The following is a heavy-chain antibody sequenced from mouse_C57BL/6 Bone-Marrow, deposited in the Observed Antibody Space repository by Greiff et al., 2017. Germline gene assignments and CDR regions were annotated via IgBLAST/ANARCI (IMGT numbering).Heavy chain of an antibody. CDR1: GYTFTSYW. Sequence: VQLQQSGAELVKPGASVKMSCKASGYTFTSYWITWVKQRPGQGLEWIGDIYPGSGSTNYNEKFKGKATLTADKSSSTAYMELRSLTSEDSAVYFCARMDYWGQGTSVTVSS. J-gene: IGHJ4*01. CDR2: IYPGSGST. CDR3: ARMDY. V-gene: IGHV1-55*01.